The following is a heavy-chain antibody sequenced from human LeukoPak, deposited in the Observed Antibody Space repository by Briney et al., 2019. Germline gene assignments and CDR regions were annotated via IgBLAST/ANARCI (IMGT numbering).Heavy chain of an antibody. V-gene: IGHV3-33*01. J-gene: IGHJ3*02. CDR1: GFTFSSYG. CDR2: IWYDGSNK. D-gene: IGHD6-19*01. CDR3: ARDRGQWLVLDAFDI. Sequence: GGSLRLSCAASGFTFSSYGMHWVRQAPGEGLEWVAVIWYDGSNKYCADSVKGRFTISRDNSKNTLYLQMNSLRAEDTAVYYCARDRGQWLVLDAFDIWGQGTMVTVSS.